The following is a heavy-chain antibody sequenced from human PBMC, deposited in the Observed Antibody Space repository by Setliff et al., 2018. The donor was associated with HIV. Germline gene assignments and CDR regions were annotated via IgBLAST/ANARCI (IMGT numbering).Heavy chain of an antibody. CDR1: GDSMSSGDYS. Sequence: ASETLSLTCAVSGDSMSSGDYSWNWIRQSPGKGLEWIGYIYPSGRTFYNPSLKNRVTMSIDRSKKQFSLNLCSVTAADTALYFCVREGAGSGSYYLDFWGQGILVTVS. J-gene: IGHJ4*02. V-gene: IGHV4-30-2*06. CDR3: VREGAGSGSYYLDF. CDR2: IYPSGRT. D-gene: IGHD3-10*01.